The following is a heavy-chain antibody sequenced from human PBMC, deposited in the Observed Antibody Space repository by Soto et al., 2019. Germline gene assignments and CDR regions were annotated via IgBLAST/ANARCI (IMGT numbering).Heavy chain of an antibody. CDR2: IYYSGTI. CDR1: GGSVRSGAYY. D-gene: IGHD1-26*01. J-gene: IGHJ6*02. Sequence: NPSETLSLTCTVSGGSVRSGAYYWSWLRQPPGGGLEWIGYIYYSGTIKYNPSLQSRVTMSIDTSRNQFSLKLASVSAADAAVYFCGRTLVDSVVTYAIDVWGQGTAVTVSS. CDR3: GRTLVDSVVTYAIDV. V-gene: IGHV4-61*08.